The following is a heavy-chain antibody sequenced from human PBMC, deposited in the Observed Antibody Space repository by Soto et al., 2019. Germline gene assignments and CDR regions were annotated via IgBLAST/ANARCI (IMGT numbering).Heavy chain of an antibody. Sequence: EVQLLESGGGFVQPGESLRLSCVAAGFTFSLSAMSWVRQAPGRGLEWVSSIRGGGGSTEYTDSVKGRFTISRDNSKDTVHLQMNSLRAGDTAVYYCAKGPEYDILTGCDYWGQGALVTVSS. CDR3: AKGPEYDILTGCDY. CDR1: GFTFSLSA. J-gene: IGHJ4*02. CDR2: IRGGGGST. D-gene: IGHD3-9*01. V-gene: IGHV3-23*01.